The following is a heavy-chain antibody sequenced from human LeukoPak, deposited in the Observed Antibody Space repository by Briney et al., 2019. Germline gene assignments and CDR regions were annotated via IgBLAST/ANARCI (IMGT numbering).Heavy chain of an antibody. CDR1: GGSISSSNNY. CDR2: IYYTGST. D-gene: IGHD6-13*01. Sequence: SETLSLTCTVSGGSISSSNNYWGWIRQPPGKGLEWIGSIYYTGSTYYSPSLESRLTISVDTPKNHFSLELRSVTAADTAVYYCARAFSSSWYENFQHWGQGTLVTVSS. J-gene: IGHJ1*01. V-gene: IGHV4-39*07. CDR3: ARAFSSSWYENFQH.